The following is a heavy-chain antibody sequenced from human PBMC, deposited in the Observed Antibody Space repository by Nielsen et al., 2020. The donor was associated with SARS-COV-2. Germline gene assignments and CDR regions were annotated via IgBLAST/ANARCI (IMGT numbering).Heavy chain of an antibody. CDR3: ARDRLRRVTGYDYYYYGMDV. CDR2: ISYDGDNK. Sequence: GESLKISCAASGFTFSSHAMHWVRQAPGKGLEWVAVISYDGDNKYYTDSVKGRFTVSRDNFMNTLFLQMNNMRPEDTAEFYCARDRLRRVTGYDYYYYGMDVWGQGTTVTVSS. D-gene: IGHD2-15*01. V-gene: IGHV3-30-3*01. J-gene: IGHJ6*02. CDR1: GFTFSSHA.